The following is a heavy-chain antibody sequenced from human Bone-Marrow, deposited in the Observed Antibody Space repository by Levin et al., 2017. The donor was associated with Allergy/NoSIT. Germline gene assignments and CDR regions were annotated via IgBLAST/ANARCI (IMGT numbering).Heavy chain of an antibody. V-gene: IGHV1-18*01. CDR3: ARDHLPDSGRRAHGEVDY. CDR2: ISAYNGNT. D-gene: IGHD1-26*01. CDR1: GYTFTSYG. J-gene: IGHJ4*02. Sequence: GASVKVSCKASGYTFTSYGISWVRQAPGQGLEWMGWISAYNGNTNYAQKLQGRVTMTTDTSTSTAYMELRSLRSDDTAVYYCARDHLPDSGRRAHGEVDYWGQGTLVTVSS.